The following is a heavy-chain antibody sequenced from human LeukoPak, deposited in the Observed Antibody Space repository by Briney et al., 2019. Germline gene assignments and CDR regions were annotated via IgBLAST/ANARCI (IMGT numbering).Heavy chain of an antibody. Sequence: SETLSLTCAVSGNSISNTYYWGWIRQPPGKELEWIGSIYHSGNTHYNPSLQSRVTISVDTSKNPLSLKSSSVTAADPAADYCARNSSGNDFDYWGQGTLVTVSS. CDR1: GNSISNTYY. CDR3: ARNSSGNDFDY. J-gene: IGHJ4*02. D-gene: IGHD1-26*01. CDR2: IYHSGNT. V-gene: IGHV4-38-2*01.